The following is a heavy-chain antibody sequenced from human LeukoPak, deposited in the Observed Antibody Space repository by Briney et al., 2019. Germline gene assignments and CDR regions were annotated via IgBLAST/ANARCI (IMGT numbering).Heavy chain of an antibody. CDR2: IRYDGSNK. V-gene: IGHV3-30*02. J-gene: IGHJ4*02. CDR3: AKGVPRIAAVGFDY. CDR1: GFTFSSYG. D-gene: IGHD6-13*01. Sequence: QPGGSLRLSCAASGFTFSSYGMHWVRQAPGKGLEWVAFIRYDGSNKYYADSVKGRFTISRDNAKNSLYLQMNSLRAEDTALYYCAKGVPRIAAVGFDYWGQGTLVTVSS.